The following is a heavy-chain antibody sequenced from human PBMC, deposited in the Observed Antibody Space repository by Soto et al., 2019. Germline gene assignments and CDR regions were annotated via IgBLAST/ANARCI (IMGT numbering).Heavy chain of an antibody. D-gene: IGHD3-3*01. Sequence: PSETLSLTCAVSGGSISSSNWWSWVRQPPGKGLEWIGEIYHSGSTNYNPSLKSRVTISVDKSKNQFSLKLSSVTAADTAVYYCAREYDFWSGYTYYFDYWGQGTLVTVSS. V-gene: IGHV4-4*02. CDR3: AREYDFWSGYTYYFDY. J-gene: IGHJ4*02. CDR1: GGSISSSNW. CDR2: IYHSGST.